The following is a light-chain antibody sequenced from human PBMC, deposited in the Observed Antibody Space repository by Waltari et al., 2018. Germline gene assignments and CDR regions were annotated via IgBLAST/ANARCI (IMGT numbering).Light chain of an antibody. CDR3: AAWDDSLNGVV. V-gene: IGLV1-44*01. Sequence: QSVLTQPPSASGTPGQRVTISCSGSSSNIGSNPVTWYQQLPGAAPKLLVYSNKQRPSGVPDRFSGSKSGTSASLAISGLQSEDEVDYDCAAWDDSLNGVVFGGGTKLTVL. CDR1: SSNIGSNP. CDR2: SNK. J-gene: IGLJ2*01.